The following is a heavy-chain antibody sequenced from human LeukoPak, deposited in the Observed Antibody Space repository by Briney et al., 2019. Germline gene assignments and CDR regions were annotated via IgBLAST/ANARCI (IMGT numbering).Heavy chain of an antibody. D-gene: IGHD6-13*01. CDR1: GYSISSGYY. Sequence: ASETLSLTCAVSGYSISSGYYWGWIRQPPGKGLEWIGSIYHSGSTYYNPSLKSRVTISVDTSKNQFSLKLSSVTAADTAVYYCARLVERQLVESDYWGQGTLVTVSS. V-gene: IGHV4-38-2*01. J-gene: IGHJ4*02. CDR3: ARLVERQLVESDY. CDR2: IYHSGST.